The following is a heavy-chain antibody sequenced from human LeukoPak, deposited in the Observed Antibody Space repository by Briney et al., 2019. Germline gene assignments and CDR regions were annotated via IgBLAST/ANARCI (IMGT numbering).Heavy chain of an antibody. V-gene: IGHV3-11*04. CDR2: ISSSGSTI. CDR3: AREVTEDYYGSGSSSQA. Sequence: GGSLRLSRAASGFTFSDYYMSWIRQAPGKGLEWVSYISSSGSTIYYADSVKGRFTISRDNSKNTLYLQMNSLRAEDTAVYYCAREVTEDYYGSGSSSQAWGQGTLVTVSS. J-gene: IGHJ4*02. CDR1: GFTFSDYY. D-gene: IGHD3-10*01.